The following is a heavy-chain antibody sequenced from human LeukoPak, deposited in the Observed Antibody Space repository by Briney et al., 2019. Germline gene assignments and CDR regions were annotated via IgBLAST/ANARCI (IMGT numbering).Heavy chain of an antibody. CDR3: ARATSGYDAFDI. Sequence: PETLSLTRTVSGGSIVSYFWSWIRQPPGKGLEWIGYIYYTGSTNYNPSLKSRVTISVDTSKNQFSLKLTSVTAADTAVYYCARATSGYDAFDIWGQGTKVTVSS. D-gene: IGHD3-22*01. CDR1: GGSIVSYF. J-gene: IGHJ3*02. V-gene: IGHV4-59*01. CDR2: IYYTGST.